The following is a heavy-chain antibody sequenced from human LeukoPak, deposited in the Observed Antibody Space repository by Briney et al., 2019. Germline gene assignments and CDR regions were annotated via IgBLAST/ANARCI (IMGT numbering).Heavy chain of an antibody. CDR1: GITLSNYG. Sequence: GGSLRLSCAVSGITLSNYGMSWVRQAPGKGLEWVAGISDSGGRTNYADSVKGRFTISRDNPKNTLYLQMNSLSAEDTAVYFCAKRGVVIRVILVGFHKEANYFDSWGQGVLVTVSS. CDR2: ISDSGGRT. CDR3: AKRGVVIRVILVGFHKEANYFDS. D-gene: IGHD3-22*01. V-gene: IGHV3-23*01. J-gene: IGHJ4*02.